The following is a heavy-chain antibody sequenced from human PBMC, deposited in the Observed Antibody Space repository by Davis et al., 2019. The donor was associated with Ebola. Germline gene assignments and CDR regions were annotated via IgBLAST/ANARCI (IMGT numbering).Heavy chain of an antibody. Sequence: GGSLRLSCAGSGFTFSNSPMHWVRQAPGKGLEWVGLIWYDGSVKYYGDSVKGRFTISRDNSKDSAYLQMTSLRVEDTAVYYCARHDDYWGQGTLVTVSS. CDR3: ARHDDY. V-gene: IGHV3-33*03. J-gene: IGHJ4*02. CDR1: GFTFSNSP. CDR2: IWYDGSVK.